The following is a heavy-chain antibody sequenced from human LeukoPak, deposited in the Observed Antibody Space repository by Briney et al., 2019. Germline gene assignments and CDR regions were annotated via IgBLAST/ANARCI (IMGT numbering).Heavy chain of an antibody. D-gene: IGHD6-13*01. CDR2: INPSGGSA. V-gene: IGHV1-46*01. Sequence: ASVKVSCKASGYTFSIYNMHWVRQAPGQGLEWMGIINPSGGSASDAQKFQGRFTMTRDTSTSTLYMELSSLRSEDTAVYYCAREGVAATGLDYWGQGTLVTVSS. CDR3: AREGVAATGLDY. CDR1: GYTFSIYN. J-gene: IGHJ4*02.